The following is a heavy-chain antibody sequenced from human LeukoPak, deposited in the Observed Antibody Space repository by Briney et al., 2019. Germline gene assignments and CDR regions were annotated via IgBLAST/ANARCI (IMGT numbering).Heavy chain of an antibody. J-gene: IGHJ4*02. CDR2: IYYSGST. CDR3: ARVHYGGNSDY. D-gene: IGHD4-23*01. Sequence: SQTLSLTCTVSGGSISSGGYYWSWIRQHPGKGLEWIGYIYYSGSTYHNPSLKSRVTISVDTSKNQFSLKLSSVTAADTAVYYCARVHYGGNSDYWGQGTLVTVSS. CDR1: GGSISSGGYY. V-gene: IGHV4-31*03.